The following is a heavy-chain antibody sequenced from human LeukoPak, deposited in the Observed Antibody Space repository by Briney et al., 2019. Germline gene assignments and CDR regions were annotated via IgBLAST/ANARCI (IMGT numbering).Heavy chain of an antibody. Sequence: GGSLRLSCAASGFTFSSYEMDWVRQAPGKGLEWVSYISGSSGTIHFADSVKGRFTISRDNAKNSLWLQMNSLRAEDTAVYYCARVTDNNFDYWGQGALVTVSS. CDR1: GFTFSSYE. CDR3: ARVTDNNFDY. J-gene: IGHJ4*02. D-gene: IGHD2-21*02. V-gene: IGHV3-48*03. CDR2: ISGSSGTI.